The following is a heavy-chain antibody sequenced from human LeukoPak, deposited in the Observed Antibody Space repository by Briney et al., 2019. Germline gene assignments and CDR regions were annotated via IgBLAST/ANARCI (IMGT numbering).Heavy chain of an antibody. CDR3: ARERVSWFDP. J-gene: IGHJ5*02. Sequence: SVKVSCKASRGTFISYAISGARQAPGQGLEWMGGIIPIFGTANYAQKFQGRVTVTGDESTSTAYMELSSLRSEDTAVYYCARERVSWFDPWGEGNLVTVSS. V-gene: IGHV1-69*01. D-gene: IGHD3-22*01. CDR1: RGTFISYA. CDR2: IIPIFGTA.